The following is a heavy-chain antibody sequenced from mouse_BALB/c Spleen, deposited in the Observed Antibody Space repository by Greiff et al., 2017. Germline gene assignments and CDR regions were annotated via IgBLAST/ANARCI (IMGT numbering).Heavy chain of an antibody. CDR1: GYSITSYYA. CDR2: ISYSGST. Sequence: EVQLKESGPGLVKPSQSLSLTCTVTGYSITSYYAWNWIRQFPGNQLEWMGYISYSGSTSYNPSLKSRISITRDTSKNQFFLQLNSVTTEDTATYYCARRYGSRPYYFDYWGQGTTLTVSS. D-gene: IGHD1-1*01. J-gene: IGHJ2*01. V-gene: IGHV3-2*02. CDR3: ARRYGSRPYYFDY.